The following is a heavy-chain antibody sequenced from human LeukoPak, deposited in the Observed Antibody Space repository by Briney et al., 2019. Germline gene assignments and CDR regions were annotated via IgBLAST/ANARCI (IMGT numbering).Heavy chain of an antibody. D-gene: IGHD2-15*01. V-gene: IGHV3-23*01. CDR2: LSGSGAST. CDR1: GFSFSSYA. J-gene: IGHJ4*02. CDR3: AKQKGYCSGGSCYYSDY. Sequence: PGGSLRLSCAASGFSFSSYAMSWVRQAPGKGLEWVSPLSGSGASTSYADSVEGRFTISRDNSKNTLYLQMNSLRAEDTARYYCAKQKGYCSGGSCYYSDYWGQGTLVTVSS.